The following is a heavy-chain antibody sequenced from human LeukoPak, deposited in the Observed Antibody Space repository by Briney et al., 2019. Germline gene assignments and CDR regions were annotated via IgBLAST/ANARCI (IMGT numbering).Heavy chain of an antibody. CDR2: IYYSKNT. CDR3: ARDSASTGYMNAFDI. CDR1: GGSISSSSAY. J-gene: IGHJ3*02. Sequence: SETLSLTCTVSGGSISSSSAYWGWIRQPPGKGLEWIGSIYYSKNTYYNPSLKGRVTISADTSKNQFSLTLGSVSATDTAVYYCARDSASTGYMNAFDIWGQGTMVTVSS. V-gene: IGHV4-39*02. D-gene: IGHD3-22*01.